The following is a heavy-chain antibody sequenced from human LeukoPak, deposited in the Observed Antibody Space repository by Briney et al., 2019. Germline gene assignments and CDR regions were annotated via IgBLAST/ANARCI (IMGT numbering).Heavy chain of an antibody. V-gene: IGHV4-39*01. Sequence: SETLSLTCTVSGGSISGSSYYWGWIRQPPGKGLEWIGSIYYSGSTYYNPSLKSRVTISVDTSKNQFSLKLSSVTAADTAVYYCARQDGTYCGGDCYSGSFDYWGQGTLVTVSS. CDR1: GGSISGSSYY. D-gene: IGHD2-21*01. J-gene: IGHJ4*02. CDR3: ARQDGTYCGGDCYSGSFDY. CDR2: IYYSGST.